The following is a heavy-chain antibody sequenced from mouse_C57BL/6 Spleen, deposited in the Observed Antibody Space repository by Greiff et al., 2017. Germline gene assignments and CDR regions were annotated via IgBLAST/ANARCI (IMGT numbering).Heavy chain of an antibody. Sequence: VQLQQSGPELVKPGASVKISCKASGYAFSSSWMNWVKQRPGKGLEWIGRIYPGDGDTNYNGKFKGKATLTADKSSSTAYMRLSSLTSEDSAVYFCAREGYGSLYYFDYWGQGTTLTVSS. J-gene: IGHJ2*01. CDR1: GYAFSSSW. CDR3: AREGYGSLYYFDY. CDR2: IYPGDGDT. V-gene: IGHV1-82*01. D-gene: IGHD1-1*01.